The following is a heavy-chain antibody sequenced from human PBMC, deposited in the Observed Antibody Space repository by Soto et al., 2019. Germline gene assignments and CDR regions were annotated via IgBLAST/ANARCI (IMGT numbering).Heavy chain of an antibody. D-gene: IGHD3-10*01. CDR2: MNPYSGDT. CDR3: ARGSGGPVDH. V-gene: IGHV1-8*02. J-gene: IGHJ4*02. Sequence: QVQLVQSGAEVRKPGASVKVSCKASGYTFTNFHFNWVRQATGQGLEWIGWMNPYSGDTGYAQNFQGRVTMTRDTSIDTAYMEMTSRTSDDTAVDYCARGSGGPVDHWGRGTPVSVSS. CDR1: GYTFTNFH.